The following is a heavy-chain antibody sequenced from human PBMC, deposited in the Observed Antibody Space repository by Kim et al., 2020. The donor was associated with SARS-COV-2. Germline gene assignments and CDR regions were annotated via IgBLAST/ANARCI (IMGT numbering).Heavy chain of an antibody. CDR1: GFTFSNYV. Sequence: GGSLRLSCVASGFTFSNYVMNWVRQAPGKGLEWVSGISGSGGSTYYADSVKGRFTISRDNSKNTLYLQMNSLRAEDTAGYYCAKVAVYSSSWYFDYWGQGTLVTVSS. CDR3: AKVAVYSSSWYFDY. V-gene: IGHV3-23*01. CDR2: ISGSGGST. D-gene: IGHD6-13*01. J-gene: IGHJ4*02.